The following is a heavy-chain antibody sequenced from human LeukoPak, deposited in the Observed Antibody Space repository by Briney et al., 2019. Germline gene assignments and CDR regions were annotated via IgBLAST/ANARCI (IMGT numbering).Heavy chain of an antibody. CDR2: FDPEDGET. J-gene: IGHJ4*02. CDR3: ATGGFWSGYFISSDDY. Sequence: ASVKVSCKVSGYTLTELSMHWVRQAPGKGLEWMGGFDPEDGETIYAQKFQGRVTMTEDTSTDTAYMELSSLRPEDTAVYYCATGGFWSGYFISSDDYWGQGTLVTVSS. CDR1: GYTLTELS. D-gene: IGHD3-3*01. V-gene: IGHV1-24*01.